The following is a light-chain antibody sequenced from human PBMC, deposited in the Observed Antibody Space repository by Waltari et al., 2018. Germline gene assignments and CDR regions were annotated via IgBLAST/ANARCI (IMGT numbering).Light chain of an antibody. Sequence: DIVMTQSPLSLPVTPGEPASISCRSSQSLLHNDGYSSLNWLLQKPGPSPLLLIYVGSHRASGVPDRFSGSGSGTDFTLKISRVEAEDVGVYYCMQTLQTPCTFGQGTKLEI. V-gene: IGKV2-28*01. CDR1: QSLLHNDGYSS. CDR2: VGS. CDR3: MQTLQTPCT. J-gene: IGKJ2*02.